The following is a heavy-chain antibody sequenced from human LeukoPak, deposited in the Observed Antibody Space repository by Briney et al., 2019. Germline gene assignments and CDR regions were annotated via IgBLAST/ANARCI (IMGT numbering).Heavy chain of an antibody. CDR2: IYYSGST. D-gene: IGHD2-2*01. V-gene: IGHV4-59*12. CDR1: GGSISSYY. CDR3: ARPARGRSYARPGAFDI. J-gene: IGHJ3*02. Sequence: SETLSLTCTVSGGSISSYYWSWIRQPPGKGLEWIGYIYYSGSTNYNPSLKSRVTISVDTSKNQFSLKLSSVTAADTAVYYCARPARGRSYARPGAFDIWGQGTMVTVSS.